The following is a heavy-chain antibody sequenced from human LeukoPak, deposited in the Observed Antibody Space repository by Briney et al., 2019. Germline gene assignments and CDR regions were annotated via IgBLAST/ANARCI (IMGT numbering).Heavy chain of an antibody. Sequence: KSSETLSLTCTVSGGSVSSSTYYWSWIRQPPGKGLEWIGEINHSGSTNYNPSLKSRVTISVDTSKNLFSLKLSSVTAADTAVYYCARSPGIAVAGYFDYWGQGTLVTVSS. D-gene: IGHD6-19*01. J-gene: IGHJ4*02. CDR1: GGSVSSSTYY. CDR3: ARSPGIAVAGYFDY. V-gene: IGHV4-39*07. CDR2: INHSGST.